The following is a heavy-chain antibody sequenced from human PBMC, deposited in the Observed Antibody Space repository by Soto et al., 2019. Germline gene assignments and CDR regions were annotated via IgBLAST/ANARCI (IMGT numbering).Heavy chain of an antibody. CDR3: ARSAYDDSGFYSTYWYIDL. D-gene: IGHD3-22*01. CDR2: IVPSGGST. J-gene: IGHJ2*01. Sequence: QVQLVQSGAEVQKPGASVKLSCKASGYTFTKNYIHWVRQAPGQGLEWMGIIVPSGGSTNYAPRFHGRVTMTRDTSTSTLYMELSCLRSADTAVYYCARSAYDDSGFYSTYWYIDLWGRGTLVTVSS. CDR1: GYTFTKNY. V-gene: IGHV1-46*01.